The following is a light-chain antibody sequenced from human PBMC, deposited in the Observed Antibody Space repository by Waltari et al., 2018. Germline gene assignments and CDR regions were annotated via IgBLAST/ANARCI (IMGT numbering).Light chain of an antibody. CDR1: ISNIGTNY. V-gene: IGLV1-51*02. Sequence: SVLTHPPSVSAAPAQRVPISSSGGISNIGTNYVSWVRQFPGTAPKLLSYENTERPSGIPGRFSGSKSGTSATLDITGLQAGDEADYYCGTWDSSLSGAVFGGGTHLTVL. J-gene: IGLJ7*01. CDR2: ENT. CDR3: GTWDSSLSGAV.